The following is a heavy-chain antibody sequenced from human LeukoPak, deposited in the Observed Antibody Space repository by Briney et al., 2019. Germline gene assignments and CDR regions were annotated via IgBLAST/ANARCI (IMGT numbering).Heavy chain of an antibody. V-gene: IGHV3-48*01. Sequence: GGSLRLSCAASGFIFSSYSMNWVRQAPGKGLEWVSYISSSSSTIYYADSVKGRFTISRDNSKNTLYLQMNSLRAEDTAVYYCAKDLPPSSGYYSSVGNYYYYYYGMDVWGQGTTVTVSS. D-gene: IGHD3-22*01. CDR3: AKDLPPSSGYYSSVGNYYYYYYGMDV. CDR2: ISSSSSTI. CDR1: GFIFSSYS. J-gene: IGHJ6*02.